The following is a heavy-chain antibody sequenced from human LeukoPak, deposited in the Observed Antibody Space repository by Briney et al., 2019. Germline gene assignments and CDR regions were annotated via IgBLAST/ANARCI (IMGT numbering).Heavy chain of an antibody. Sequence: GGSLRLSCTASELTLSDHLIDWVRQSPGKGLEWVGRSRDKGRGYTTEYAASVRGRFTISRDDAKNSLYLQMSSLTTEDTAVYFCTRDGGKRGNSAFDTWGQGTMVTVSS. CDR2: SRDKGRGYTT. D-gene: IGHD5-12*01. V-gene: IGHV3-72*01. CDR3: TRDGGKRGNSAFDT. CDR1: ELTLSDHL. J-gene: IGHJ3*02.